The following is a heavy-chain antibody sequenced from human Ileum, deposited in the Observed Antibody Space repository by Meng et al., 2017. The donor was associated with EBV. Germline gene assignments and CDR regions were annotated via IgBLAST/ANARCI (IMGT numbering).Heavy chain of an antibody. CDR3: ARDPTGGEDHQRV. Sequence: QVLRQGSGPGLGKPSGTLSLTCAVSGGSISSSNWWSWVRQPPGKGLEWIGKIYHSGITIYNPSLKSRVTMSVDNSKNQFSLKLNSMTAADTAVYYCARDPTGGEDHQRVWGQGTLVTVSS. J-gene: IGHJ4*02. D-gene: IGHD1-14*01. CDR2: IYHSGIT. V-gene: IGHV4-4*02. CDR1: GGSISSSNW.